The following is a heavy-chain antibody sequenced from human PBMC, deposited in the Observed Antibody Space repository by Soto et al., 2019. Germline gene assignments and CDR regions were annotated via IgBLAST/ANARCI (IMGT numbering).Heavy chain of an antibody. J-gene: IGHJ3*02. CDR2: IYYSGST. CDR3: ARHWKYGDWNTDAFDI. V-gene: IGHV4-59*08. D-gene: IGHD2-21*02. CDR1: GGSISSYY. Sequence: SETLSLTCTVSGGSISSYYWSWIRQPPGKGLEWIGYIYYSGSTNYNPSLKSRVTISVDTSKNQFSLRLSSVTAADTAVYYCARHWKYGDWNTDAFDIWGQGTMVTVSS.